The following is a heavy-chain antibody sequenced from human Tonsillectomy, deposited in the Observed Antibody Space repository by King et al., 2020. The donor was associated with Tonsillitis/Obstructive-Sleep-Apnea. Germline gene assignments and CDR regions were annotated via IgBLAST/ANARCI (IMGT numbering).Heavy chain of an antibody. J-gene: IGHJ3*02. CDR1: GYTLTGYY. V-gene: IGHV1-2*06. CDR3: ARDIGYCSSTSCSDAFDI. D-gene: IGHD2-2*01. CDR2: INPNSGGT. Sequence: VQLVQSGAEVKKPGASVKVSCKASGYTLTGYYMHWVRQAPGQGLEWMGRINPNSGGTNYAQKFQGRVTMTRDTSISTAYMELSRLRSDDTAVYYCARDIGYCSSTSCSDAFDIWGQGTMVTVSS.